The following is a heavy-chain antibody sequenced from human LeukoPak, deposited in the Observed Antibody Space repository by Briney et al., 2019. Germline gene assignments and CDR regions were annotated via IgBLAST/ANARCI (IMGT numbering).Heavy chain of an antibody. CDR3: ARGGYDTSGYKYYFDY. CDR1: GFTFSNYA. D-gene: IGHD3-22*01. V-gene: IGHV3-64*01. CDR2: ITSNGGAT. Sequence: PGGSLRLSCAASGFTFSNYAMHWVRQAPGKGLEYDSAITSNGGATYYANSVKGRFTISRDNSKNTLYLQMGSLRAEDMAVYYCARGGYDTSGYKYYFDYWGQGTLVTVSS. J-gene: IGHJ4*02.